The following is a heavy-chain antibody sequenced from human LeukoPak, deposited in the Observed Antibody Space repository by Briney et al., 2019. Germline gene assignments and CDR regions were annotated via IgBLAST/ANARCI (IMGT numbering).Heavy chain of an antibody. CDR3: ARDPALEYYDFWSGYPTQDPYYFDY. D-gene: IGHD3-3*01. J-gene: IGHJ4*02. V-gene: IGHV1-18*01. Sequence: ASVKVSCKASGYTFTSYGISWVRQAPGQGLEWMGWISAYNGNTNYAQKLQGRVTMTTDTSTSTAYMELRSLRSDDTAVYYCARDPALEYYDFWSGYPTQDPYYFDYWGQGTLVTVSS. CDR1: GYTFTSYG. CDR2: ISAYNGNT.